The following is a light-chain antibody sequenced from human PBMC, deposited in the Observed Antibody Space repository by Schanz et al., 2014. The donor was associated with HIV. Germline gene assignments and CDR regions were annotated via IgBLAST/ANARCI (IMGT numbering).Light chain of an antibody. J-gene: IGLJ2*01. V-gene: IGLV2-14*03. CDR1: SSDVGGYNY. CDR3: SSYTTSSTLV. Sequence: QSALTQPASVSGSPGQSITISCTGTSSDVGGYNYVSWYQQHPGKAPKLMIYDVSSRPSGVSDRFSGSRSGDMASLIISGLQPDDEADYYCSSYTTSSTLVFGGGTKLTVL. CDR2: DVS.